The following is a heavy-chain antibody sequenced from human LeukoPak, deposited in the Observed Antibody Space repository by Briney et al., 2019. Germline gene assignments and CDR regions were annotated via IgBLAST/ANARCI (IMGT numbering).Heavy chain of an antibody. D-gene: IGHD6-19*01. CDR2: ISDSGNTI. Sequence: GGSLRLSCAASGFTFSSYYMTWIRQAPGKGLQWISFISDSGNTIYYADSVEGRFTISRDNAKNSLYLQMHSLRVEDTAMYYCARSTLPGRSGRTEFFQHWGQGTLVTVSS. CDR1: GFTFSSYY. V-gene: IGHV3-11*01. CDR3: ARSTLPGRSGRTEFFQH. J-gene: IGHJ1*01.